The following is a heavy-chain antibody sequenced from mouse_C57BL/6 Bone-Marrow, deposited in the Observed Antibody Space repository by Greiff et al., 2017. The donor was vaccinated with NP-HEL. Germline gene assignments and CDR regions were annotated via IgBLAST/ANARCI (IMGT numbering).Heavy chain of an antibody. CDR1: GYTFTSYG. J-gene: IGHJ3*01. Sequence: QVQLQQSGAELARPGASVKLSCKASGYTFTSYGISWVKQRTGQGLEWIGEIYPRSGNTYYNEKFKGKATLTADKSSSTAYMELRSLTSEDSAVYFCAREGYYGSSRAGLAYWGQGTLVTVSA. CDR3: AREGYYGSSRAGLAY. CDR2: IYPRSGNT. D-gene: IGHD1-1*01. V-gene: IGHV1-81*01.